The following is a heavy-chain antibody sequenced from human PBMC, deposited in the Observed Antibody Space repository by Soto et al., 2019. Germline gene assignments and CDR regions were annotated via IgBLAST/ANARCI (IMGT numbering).Heavy chain of an antibody. CDR2: IIPIFGTA. D-gene: IGHD2-2*01. V-gene: IGHV1-69*13. Sequence: VASVKVSCKASGGTFSSYAISWVRQAPGQGLEWMGGIIPIFGTANYAQKFQGRVTITADESTSTAYMELSSLRSEDTAVYYCARKDCISTSCQYYYYYYGMDVWGQGTTVTVSS. CDR1: GGTFSSYA. CDR3: ARKDCISTSCQYYYYYYGMDV. J-gene: IGHJ6*02.